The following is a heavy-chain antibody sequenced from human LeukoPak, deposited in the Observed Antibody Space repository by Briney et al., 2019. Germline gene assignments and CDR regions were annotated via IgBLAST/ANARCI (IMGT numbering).Heavy chain of an antibody. Sequence: GESLKISCKGSGYSFTSYWISWVRQMPGKGLELMGKIDPSDSYTNYSASFQGHVTILADKSFSTAYLQWSSLKASDTAMYYCARHWDLKNAFEIWGHGTMVTVSS. D-gene: IGHD1-26*01. CDR3: ARHWDLKNAFEI. J-gene: IGHJ3*02. CDR2: IDPSDSYT. V-gene: IGHV5-10-1*01. CDR1: GYSFTSYW.